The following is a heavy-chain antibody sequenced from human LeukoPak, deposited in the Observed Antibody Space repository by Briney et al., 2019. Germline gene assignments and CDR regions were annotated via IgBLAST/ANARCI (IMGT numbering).Heavy chain of an antibody. Sequence: GGSLRLSCAASGFTVSSNYMSWVRQAPGKGLEWVSVTYSGGSTYYADSVKGRFTISRHNSKNTLYLQMNSLRAEDTAVYYCASQPGHSSSWYASGYWGQGTLVTVSS. D-gene: IGHD6-13*01. CDR2: TYSGGST. V-gene: IGHV3-53*04. CDR1: GFTVSSNY. CDR3: ASQPGHSSSWYASGY. J-gene: IGHJ4*02.